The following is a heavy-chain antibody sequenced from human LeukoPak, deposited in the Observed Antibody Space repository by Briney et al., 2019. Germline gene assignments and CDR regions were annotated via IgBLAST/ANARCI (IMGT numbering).Heavy chain of an antibody. CDR1: GGSISSGGYY. CDR2: IYNSGST. CDR3: ARRRDSSGYYRWFDP. D-gene: IGHD3-22*01. V-gene: IGHV4-30-4*08. J-gene: IGHJ5*02. Sequence: SETLSLTCTVSGGSISSGGYYWSWIRQPPGKGLEWIGYIYNSGSTNYNPSLKSRVTISVDTSKNQFSLKLSSVTAADTAVYYCARRRDSSGYYRWFDPWGQGTLVTVSS.